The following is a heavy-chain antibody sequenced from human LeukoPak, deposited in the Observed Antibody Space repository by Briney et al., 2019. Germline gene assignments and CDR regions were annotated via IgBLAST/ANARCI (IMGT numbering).Heavy chain of an antibody. Sequence: SGGSLRLSCAASGYTFTKYAMSWVRQAPGKGLQCVSSISNSGRSTYYADSVKGRFAISRDDSKNTLYLQMNSLRAEATALYYCAKAYVTIFGVVPLDSWGQGTLVTVSS. CDR1: GYTFTKYA. CDR3: AKAYVTIFGVVPLDS. J-gene: IGHJ4*02. V-gene: IGHV3-23*01. D-gene: IGHD3-3*01. CDR2: ISNSGRST.